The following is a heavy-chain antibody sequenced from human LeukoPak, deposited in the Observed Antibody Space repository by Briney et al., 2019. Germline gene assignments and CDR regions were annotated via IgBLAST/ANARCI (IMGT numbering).Heavy chain of an antibody. CDR2: IYYSGST. Sequence: SETLSLTCSVSGGSISSYYWSWIRQPPGKGLEWIGYIYYSGSTDYNPSLKSRVTISVDTSKNQFSLKLSSVTAADTAVYYCARGYYDSSPNWYFDLWGRATLVTVSS. CDR1: GGSISSYY. D-gene: IGHD3-22*01. CDR3: ARGYYDSSPNWYFDL. J-gene: IGHJ2*01. V-gene: IGHV4-59*01.